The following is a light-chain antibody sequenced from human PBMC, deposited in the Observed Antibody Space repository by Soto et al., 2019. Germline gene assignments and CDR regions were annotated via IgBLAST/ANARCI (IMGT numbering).Light chain of an antibody. CDR2: GVS. CDR1: QSVSSNY. Sequence: EIVLTQSPGTLTLSPGERATLSCMASQSVSSNYLAWYQQIPGQAPRLLIYGVSSRAAGIPDRFSGSGSGTDFTLTINRLEPEDFAVYYCQQYHNTPITFGQGTRLENK. J-gene: IGKJ5*01. V-gene: IGKV3-20*01. CDR3: QQYHNTPIT.